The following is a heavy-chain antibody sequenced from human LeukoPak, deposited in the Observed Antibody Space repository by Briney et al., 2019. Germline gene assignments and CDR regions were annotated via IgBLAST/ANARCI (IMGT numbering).Heavy chain of an antibody. Sequence: PGGSLRLSCAASGFTFSSYGMHWVRQAPGKGLEWVAVISYDGSNKYYADSVKGRFTISKDNAKNSLYLQMNSLRAEDTAVYYCARDGGDFWSGYYPNWFDPWGQGTLVTVSS. J-gene: IGHJ5*02. CDR1: GFTFSSYG. V-gene: IGHV3-30*03. CDR2: ISYDGSNK. CDR3: ARDGGDFWSGYYPNWFDP. D-gene: IGHD3-3*01.